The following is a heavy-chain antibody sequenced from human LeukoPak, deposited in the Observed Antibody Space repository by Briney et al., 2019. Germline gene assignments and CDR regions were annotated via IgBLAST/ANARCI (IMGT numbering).Heavy chain of an antibody. CDR2: ISGSGGST. J-gene: IGHJ4*02. D-gene: IGHD2-2*01. CDR3: ARTLGYCSSTSCYEAGFYFDY. V-gene: IGHV3-23*01. Sequence: GESLRLSCAASGFTFSSYAMSWVRQAPGKGLEWVSAISGSGGSTYYADSVKGRFTISRDNSKNTLYLQMNSLRAEDTAVYYCARTLGYCSSTSCYEAGFYFDYWGQGTLVTVSS. CDR1: GFTFSSYA.